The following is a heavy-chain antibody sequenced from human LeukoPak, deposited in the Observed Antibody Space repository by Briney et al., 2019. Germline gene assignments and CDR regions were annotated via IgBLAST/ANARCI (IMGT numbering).Heavy chain of an antibody. Sequence: ASVKVSCKASGYTFTSYGISWVRQAPGQGLEGMGWISAYNGNTNYAQKLQGRVTMTTDTSTSTAYMELRSLRSDDTAVYYCARVSSPEWLLLLDFDYWGQGTLVTVSS. CDR1: GYTFTSYG. D-gene: IGHD3-22*01. V-gene: IGHV1-18*01. CDR2: ISAYNGNT. CDR3: ARVSSPEWLLLLDFDY. J-gene: IGHJ4*02.